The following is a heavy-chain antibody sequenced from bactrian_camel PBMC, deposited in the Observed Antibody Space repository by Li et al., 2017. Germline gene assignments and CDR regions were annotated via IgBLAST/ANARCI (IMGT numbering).Heavy chain of an antibody. CDR1: GYSDGC. CDR2: IDSDGMQT. D-gene: IGHD7*01. V-gene: IGHV3S54*01. CDR3: ATGEPGVVFGTGALFGC. Sequence: VQLVESGGGSVQAGRSLRLSCVASGYSDGCMGWFRQAPGMEREEVAAIDSDGMQTYYADSVKGRFTISRDVAKSTVYLQMNSLKSEDTALCYCATGEPGVVFGTGALFGCWGQGTQVTVS. J-gene: IGHJ6*01.